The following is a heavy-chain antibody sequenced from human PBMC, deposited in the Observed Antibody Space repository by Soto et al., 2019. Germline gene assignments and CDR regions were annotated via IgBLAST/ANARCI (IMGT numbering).Heavy chain of an antibody. CDR3: ARADCRSPSCHAGDWFDP. Sequence: QVQLAQSGAEVKKPGASVKVSCKASDYTFTSYGINWVRQAPGQGLEWMVWISAYTGNTNYAQNLPGRVTMTTDTSTGTAYMELRSLTSDDTAVYYCARADCRSPSCHAGDWFDPWGQGTQVTVS. J-gene: IGHJ5*02. V-gene: IGHV1-18*01. CDR1: DYTFTSYG. CDR2: ISAYTGNT. D-gene: IGHD2-2*01.